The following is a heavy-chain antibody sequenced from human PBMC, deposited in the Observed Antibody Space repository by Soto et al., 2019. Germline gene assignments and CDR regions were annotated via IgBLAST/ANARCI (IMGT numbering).Heavy chain of an antibody. Sequence: QVQLVQSGAEVKKPGASVKVSCKASGYTFTSYGISWVRQAPGQGLEWMGWISAYNGNTNYGQKLQGKVTMPTDTXTXXAYMELRSLRSDDTAVYYCARGGVLWFGEGRYFDYWGQGTLVTVSS. CDR3: ARGGVLWFGEGRYFDY. J-gene: IGHJ4*02. CDR1: GYTFTSYG. CDR2: ISAYNGNT. D-gene: IGHD3-10*01. V-gene: IGHV1-18*01.